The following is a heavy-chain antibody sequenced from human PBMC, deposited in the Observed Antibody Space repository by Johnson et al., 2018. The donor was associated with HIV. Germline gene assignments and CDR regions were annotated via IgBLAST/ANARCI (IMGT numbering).Heavy chain of an antibody. V-gene: IGHV3-66*03. CDR3: AKDLVDTAMDDAFDI. J-gene: IGHJ3*02. CDR2: IYSGGST. D-gene: IGHD5-18*01. CDR1: GFTVSSNY. Sequence: VQLVESGGGLIQPGGSLRLSCAASGFTVSSNYMSWVRQAPGKGLEWVSVIYSGGSTYYADSVKGRFTISRDNSKNTLYLQMNSLRAEDTAVYYCAKDLVDTAMDDAFDIWGQGTMVTVSS.